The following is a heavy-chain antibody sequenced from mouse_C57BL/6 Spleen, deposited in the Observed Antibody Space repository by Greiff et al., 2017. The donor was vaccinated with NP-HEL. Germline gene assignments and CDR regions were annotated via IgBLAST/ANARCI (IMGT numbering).Heavy chain of an antibody. D-gene: IGHD2-5*01. CDR1: GYTFTTYP. CDR3: ARRGGYSNYGRYYFDY. J-gene: IGHJ2*01. CDR2: FHPYNDDT. Sequence: VQVVESGAELVKPGASVKMSCKASGYTFTTYPIEWMKQNHGKSLEWIGNFHPYNDDTKYNEKFKGKATLTVEKSSSTVYLELSRLTSDDSAVYYCARRGGYSNYGRYYFDYWGQGTTLTVSS. V-gene: IGHV1-47*01.